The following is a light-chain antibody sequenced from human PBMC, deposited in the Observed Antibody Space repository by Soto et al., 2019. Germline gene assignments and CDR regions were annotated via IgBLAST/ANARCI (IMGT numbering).Light chain of an antibody. CDR3: HQTYRTPLT. CDR1: QSISSY. CDR2: ATS. J-gene: IGKJ4*01. V-gene: IGKV1-39*01. Sequence: DIQMTQSPSSLSASVGDRVTITCRASQSISSYLNWYQEKPGKAPKLLIYATSILQSGVPSRFSGSGTGTDFTLTISSLQPEDFATYYCHQTYRTPLTFGGGTRVEIK.